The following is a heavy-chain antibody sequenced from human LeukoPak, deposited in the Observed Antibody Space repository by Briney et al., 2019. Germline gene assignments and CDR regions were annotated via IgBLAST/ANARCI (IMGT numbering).Heavy chain of an antibody. J-gene: IGHJ4*02. D-gene: IGHD4-11*01. V-gene: IGHV3-30*03. CDR3: ARDRMATSVTTLDY. Sequence: GGSLRLSCATSGFTFSSYGMHWVRQAPGKGLEWVALITYDGYYKYYADSVKGRFTISRDNSKNMYLQMNSLRAEDTAVYFCARDRMATSVTTLDYWGQGTLVTVSS. CDR2: ITYDGYYK. CDR1: GFTFSSYG.